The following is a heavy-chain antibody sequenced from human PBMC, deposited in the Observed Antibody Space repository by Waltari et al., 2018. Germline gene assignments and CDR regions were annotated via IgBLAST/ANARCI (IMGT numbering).Heavy chain of an antibody. CDR3: ATLNYYDSSGYYLIFDY. V-gene: IGHV1-69-2*01. CDR1: GYTFTDYY. CDR2: VDPEDGET. D-gene: IGHD3-22*01. Sequence: EVQLVQSGAEVKKPGATVKISCKVSGYTFTDYYMHWVQQAPGKGLEWMGLVDPEDGETIDAEKFQGRVTITADTSTDTAYMELSSLRSEDTAVYYCATLNYYDSSGYYLIFDYWGQGTLVTVSS. J-gene: IGHJ4*02.